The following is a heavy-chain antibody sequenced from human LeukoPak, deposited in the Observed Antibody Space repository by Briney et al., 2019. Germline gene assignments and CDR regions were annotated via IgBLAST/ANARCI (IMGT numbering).Heavy chain of an antibody. CDR2: ISMSGGYI. CDR3: ARSSRIGNI. J-gene: IGHJ3*02. CDR1: GFTFSSYN. V-gene: IGHV3-21*01. Sequence: GGSLRLSCVASGFTFSSYNFNWVRQAPGKGLEWVSAISMSGGYIYYTDSVKGRFTISRDNAKNSLYLQMNSLRAEDTAVYYCARSSRIGNIWGQGTMVTVSS.